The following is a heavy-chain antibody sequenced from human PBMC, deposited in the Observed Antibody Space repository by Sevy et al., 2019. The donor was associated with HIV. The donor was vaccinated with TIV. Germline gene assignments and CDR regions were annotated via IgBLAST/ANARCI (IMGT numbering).Heavy chain of an antibody. CDR2: IYYSGST. CDR3: AREIVVVPAAMGALHYYYYMDV. J-gene: IGHJ6*03. D-gene: IGHD2-2*01. Sequence: SDTLSLTCTVSVGSISSYYWSWIRQPPGKGLEWIGYIYYSGSTNYNPSLKSRVTISVDTSKNQFSLKLSSVTAADTAVYYCAREIVVVPAAMGALHYYYYMDVWGKGTTVTVSS. V-gene: IGHV4-59*01. CDR1: VGSISSYY.